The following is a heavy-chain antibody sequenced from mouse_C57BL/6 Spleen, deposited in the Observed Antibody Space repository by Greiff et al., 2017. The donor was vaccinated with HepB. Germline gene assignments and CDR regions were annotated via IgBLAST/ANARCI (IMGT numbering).Heavy chain of an antibody. D-gene: IGHD1-1*01. V-gene: IGHV5-6*01. CDR2: ISSGGSYT. Sequence: EVKLVESGGDLVKPGGSLKLSCAASGFTFSSYGMSWVRQTPDKRLEWVATISSGGSYTYYPDSVKGRFTISRDNAKNTLYLQKSSLKSEDTAMYYCARYYYGSSYDYFDYWGQGTTLTVSS. CDR1: GFTFSSYG. J-gene: IGHJ2*01. CDR3: ARYYYGSSYDYFDY.